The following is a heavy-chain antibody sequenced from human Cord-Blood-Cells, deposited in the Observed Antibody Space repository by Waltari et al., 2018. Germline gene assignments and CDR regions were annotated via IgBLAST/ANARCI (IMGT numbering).Heavy chain of an antibody. J-gene: IGHJ4*02. V-gene: IGHV3-53*01. Sequence: EVQLVESGGGLIQPGGSLRLSCAASGFTVSSNYMSWVRQAPGKGLGWVAVIYGGGSTYYADSVKGRFTISRDNAKNTLYLQMNSLRAEGTAVYYCARDAAAGDYWGQGTLVTVSS. D-gene: IGHD6-13*01. CDR2: IYGGGST. CDR1: GFTVSSNY. CDR3: ARDAAAGDY.